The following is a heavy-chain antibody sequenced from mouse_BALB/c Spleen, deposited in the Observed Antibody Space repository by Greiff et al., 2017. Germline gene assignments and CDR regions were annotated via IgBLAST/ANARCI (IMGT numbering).Heavy chain of an antibody. D-gene: IGHD4-1*02. CDR1: GFSLTSYG. J-gene: IGHJ2*01. CDR3: ARNPTGTEDYFDY. V-gene: IGHV2-2*02. Sequence: VMLVESGPGLVQPSQSLSITCTVSGFSLTSYGVHWVRQSPGKGLEWLGVIWSGGSTDSNAAFISRLSISKDNSKSQVFFKMNSLQANDTAIYYCARNPTGTEDYFDYWGQGTTLTVSS. CDR2: IWSGGST.